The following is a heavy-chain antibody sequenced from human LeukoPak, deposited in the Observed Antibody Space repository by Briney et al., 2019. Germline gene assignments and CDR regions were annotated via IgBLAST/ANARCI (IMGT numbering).Heavy chain of an antibody. CDR2: INPTGGSP. D-gene: IGHD3-16*01. CDR3: ARAGLGGGYYHFYGMDV. CDR1: GYTFTSYD. J-gene: IGHJ6*02. V-gene: IGHV1-46*01. Sequence: ASVKVSCKASGYTFTSYDINWVRQAPGQGLEWMGIINPTGGSPDYAQKFRGRVTMTRDTSTSTVYMKLSSLRPGDTAVYYRARAGLGGGYYHFYGMDVWGPGTTVTVSS.